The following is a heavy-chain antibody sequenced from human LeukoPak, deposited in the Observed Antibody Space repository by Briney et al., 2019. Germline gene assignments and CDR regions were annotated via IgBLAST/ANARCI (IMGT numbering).Heavy chain of an antibody. CDR3: ARAACSGGSCYSAYYYYGMDV. Sequence: SETLSLTCTVSGGSISSSSYYWGWIRQPPGKGLEWIGSIYYSGSTYYNPSLKSRVTISVDTSKNQFSLKLSSVTAADTAVYYCARAACSGGSCYSAYYYYGMDVWGQGTTVTVSS. CDR1: GGSISSSSYY. J-gene: IGHJ6*02. CDR2: IYYSGST. D-gene: IGHD2-15*01. V-gene: IGHV4-39*07.